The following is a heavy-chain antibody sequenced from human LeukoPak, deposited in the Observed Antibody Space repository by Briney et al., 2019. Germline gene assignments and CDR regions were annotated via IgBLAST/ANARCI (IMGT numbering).Heavy chain of an antibody. V-gene: IGHV1-18*01. CDR3: ARAYQRLGELSLPDY. D-gene: IGHD3-16*02. J-gene: IGHJ4*02. CDR1: GYTFTSYG. Sequence: ASVKVSCKASGYTFTSYGISWVRQAPGQGLEWMRWISAYNGNTNYAQKLQGRVTMTTDTSTSTAYMELRSLRSDDTAVYYCARAYQRLGELSLPDYWGQGTLVTVSS. CDR2: ISAYNGNT.